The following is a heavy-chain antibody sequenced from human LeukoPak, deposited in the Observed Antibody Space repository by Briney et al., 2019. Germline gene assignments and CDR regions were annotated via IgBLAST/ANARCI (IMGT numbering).Heavy chain of an antibody. V-gene: IGHV4-39*01. Sequence: PSETLSLTCTVSGGSLGPCYYWGWIRQPPGKGLEWIGTFYYGGTTFYSPSLKSRVTISGDTSKDQFSLKLSSVTAADTAVYYCARSNYYDSSGYYYPHGAFDIWGQGTMVTVSS. CDR2: FYYGGTT. CDR3: ARSNYYDSSGYYYPHGAFDI. D-gene: IGHD3-22*01. J-gene: IGHJ3*02. CDR1: GGSLGPCYY.